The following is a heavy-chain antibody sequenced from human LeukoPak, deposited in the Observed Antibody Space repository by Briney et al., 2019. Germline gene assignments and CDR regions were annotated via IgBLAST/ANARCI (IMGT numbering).Heavy chain of an antibody. CDR1: GFTFSNYA. CDR3: AKIEAPKDIVVVVAATAFDY. Sequence: GRSLGLSCAASGFTFSNYAMHWVRQAPGKGLEWVSVISYDGNYKYYADFVEGRFTISRDNSKNTLYLQMNSLRAEDTAVYYCAKIEAPKDIVVVVAATAFDYCGQGTLVTVSS. D-gene: IGHD2-15*01. J-gene: IGHJ4*02. V-gene: IGHV3-30-3*02. CDR2: ISYDGNYK.